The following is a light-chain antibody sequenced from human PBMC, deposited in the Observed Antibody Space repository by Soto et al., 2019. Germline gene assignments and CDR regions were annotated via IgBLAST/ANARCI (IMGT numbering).Light chain of an antibody. CDR1: QSVSSY. CDR2: DAS. Sequence: EIVLTQSPATLSLSPGERATLSCRASQSVSSYLVWYQQKPGQAPRLLIYDASNRATGIPARFSGSGSGTDFTLTISSLEPEDFAVYYCRQRSTWPRLTFGGGTKVDIK. CDR3: RQRSTWPRLT. J-gene: IGKJ4*01. V-gene: IGKV3-11*01.